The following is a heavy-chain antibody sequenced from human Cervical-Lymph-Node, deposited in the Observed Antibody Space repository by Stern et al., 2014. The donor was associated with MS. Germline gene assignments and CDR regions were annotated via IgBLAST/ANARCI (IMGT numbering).Heavy chain of an antibody. J-gene: IGHJ4*02. CDR2: GYHIGST. CDR1: GGSIGSGGYS. Sequence: LQLQESGSGLVKPSQTLSLTCAVSGGSIGSGGYSWNLIRQPPGKGLEWIGDGYHIGSTYHNPSLRSRVTISLDRSKNQFSLKVSSVTAADTAVYYCARGGYSSDHLGRFDYWGQGTLVTVSS. V-gene: IGHV4-30-2*01. D-gene: IGHD6-19*01. CDR3: ARGGYSSDHLGRFDY.